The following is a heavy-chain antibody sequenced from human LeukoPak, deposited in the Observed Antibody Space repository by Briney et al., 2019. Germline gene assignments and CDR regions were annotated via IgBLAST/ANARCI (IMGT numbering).Heavy chain of an antibody. CDR2: ISSSSSTI. CDR3: ARVDFWSGFRYYYYYMDV. CDR1: GFTFSSYS. V-gene: IGHV3-48*01. J-gene: IGHJ6*03. Sequence: GGSLRLSCAASGFTFSSYSMNWVRQAPGKGVAWGSYISSSSSTIYYADSVKGRFTISRDNAKNSLYLQMNSLRAEDTAVYYCARVDFWSGFRYYYYYMDVWGKGTTVTVSS. D-gene: IGHD3-3*01.